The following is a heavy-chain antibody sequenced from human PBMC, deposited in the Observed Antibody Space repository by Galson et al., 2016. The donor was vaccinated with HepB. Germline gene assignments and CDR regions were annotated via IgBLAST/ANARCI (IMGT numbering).Heavy chain of an antibody. V-gene: IGHV3-49*03. CDR1: GFTFDDYV. CDR3: TRLRLGITGVVEY. Sequence: SLRLSCAVSGFTFDDYVMSWFRQAPGKGLEWVGFIRSKAYGGTTEYAASLKGRFRISRDDSKSTAYLQMNSLKTEDTAVYFCTRLRLGITGVVEYWGQGILVTVSS. J-gene: IGHJ4*02. CDR2: IRSKAYGGTT. D-gene: IGHD7-27*01.